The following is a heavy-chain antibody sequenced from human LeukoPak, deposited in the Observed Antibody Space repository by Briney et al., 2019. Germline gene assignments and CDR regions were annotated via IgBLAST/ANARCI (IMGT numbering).Heavy chain of an antibody. CDR2: VDKSGST. V-gene: IGHV4-59*01. CDR1: GDSIRNYY. Sequence: SETLSLTCSVSGDSIRNYYWSRIRQSPGKGLEWIGYVDKSGSTNYNPSFKSRVIVSSDTSRNEFSLNLNSVTAADTAIYYCARGGSSCYGCHNWSDPCGQGTRVTVSS. CDR3: ARGGSSCYGCHNWSDP. J-gene: IGHJ5*02. D-gene: IGHD2-2*01.